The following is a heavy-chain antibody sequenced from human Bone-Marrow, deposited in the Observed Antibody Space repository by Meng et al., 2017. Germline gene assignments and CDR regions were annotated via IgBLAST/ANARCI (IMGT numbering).Heavy chain of an antibody. CDR3: AILVGG. Sequence: VHPVPSLTPLSAPWSSLNVSSTPSVFHFFCSVVYSLPHAPLPPLQFIGWSSPHDGGTNYAHEFLGRVTVTRDMSTSTVYMDMSRLTYDDTSIYYCAILVGGWGQGTLVTVSS. D-gene: IGHD2-15*01. V-gene: IGHV1-2*07. CDR2: SSPHDGGT. J-gene: IGHJ4*02. CDR1: VFHFFCSV.